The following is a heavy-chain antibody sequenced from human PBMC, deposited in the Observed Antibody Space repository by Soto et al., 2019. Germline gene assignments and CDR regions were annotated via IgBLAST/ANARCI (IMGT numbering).Heavy chain of an antibody. CDR3: ARELYRGGGGAFDI. J-gene: IGHJ3*02. Sequence: EVQLVESGGGLVKPGGSLRLSCAASGFTFTTYSMNWVRQAPGKGLEWVSSISSSSSYMYYAHSVKGRFTISRDNAKNSLYLQMNSLRAEDTSVYYWARELYRGGGGAFDIWGQGTMVTVSS. CDR2: ISSSSSYM. V-gene: IGHV3-21*01. CDR1: GFTFTTYS. D-gene: IGHD5-12*01.